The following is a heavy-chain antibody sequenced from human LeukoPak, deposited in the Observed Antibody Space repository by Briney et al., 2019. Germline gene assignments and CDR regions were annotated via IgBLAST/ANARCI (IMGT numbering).Heavy chain of an antibody. V-gene: IGHV3-74*01. Sequence: GGSLRLSCAASGFTFSSYWMHWVRHAPGKGLVGVSRINSDGSSTSYADSVKGRFTISRDNAKNTLYLQMNSLRAEETAEYYCARGGHSAVAGTTGLDAFDIWGQGTVVTVSS. CDR2: INSDGSST. D-gene: IGHD6-19*01. J-gene: IGHJ3*02. CDR3: ARGGHSAVAGTTGLDAFDI. CDR1: GFTFSSYW.